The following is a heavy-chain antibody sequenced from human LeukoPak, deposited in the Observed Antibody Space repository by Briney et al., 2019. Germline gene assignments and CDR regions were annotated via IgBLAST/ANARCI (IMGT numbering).Heavy chain of an antibody. CDR2: IKSESDGGTT. CDR1: GFTFSSYW. CDR3: TTSGWFDH. D-gene: IGHD1-26*01. J-gene: IGHJ5*02. V-gene: IGHV3-15*01. Sequence: GGSLRLSCAASGFTFSSYWMCWVRQAPGKGLEWVGRIKSESDGGTTDYAAPVKGRFTISRDDSKNTLFLQMNSLQTEDTAVYYCTTSGWFDHWGQGTLVTVSS.